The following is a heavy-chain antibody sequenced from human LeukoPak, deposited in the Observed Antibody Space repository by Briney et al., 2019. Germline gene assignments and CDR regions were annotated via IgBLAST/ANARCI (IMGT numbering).Heavy chain of an antibody. Sequence: PSETLSLTCTVSGGSISSRSYYWGWIRQPPGKGLEWIGSIYYSGSTNYNPSLKSRVTISVDTSKNQFSLKLSSVTAADTAVYYCARGVGATISYYHYYIDVWGKGTTVTVSS. V-gene: IGHV4-39*07. D-gene: IGHD1-26*01. CDR3: ARGVGATISYYHYYIDV. CDR1: GGSISSRSYY. J-gene: IGHJ6*03. CDR2: IYYSGST.